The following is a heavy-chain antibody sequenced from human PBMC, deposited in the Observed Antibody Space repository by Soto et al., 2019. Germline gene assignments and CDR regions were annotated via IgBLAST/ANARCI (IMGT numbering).Heavy chain of an antibody. V-gene: IGHV3-74*01. CDR1: GFTFSSYW. Sequence: EVRVVESGGGLVQPGGSLRLSCAASGFTFSSYWMHWGRQAPGKGPVWVSRINADGSTTGYADSVRGRFTISRDNAKNTLYLHMNSLRVEDTAVYYCVRYLADWGQGTLVTVSS. CDR2: INADGSTT. CDR3: VRYLAD. J-gene: IGHJ4*02.